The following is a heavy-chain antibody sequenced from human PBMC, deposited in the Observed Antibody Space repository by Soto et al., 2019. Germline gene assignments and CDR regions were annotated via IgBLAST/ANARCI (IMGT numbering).Heavy chain of an antibody. D-gene: IGHD3-10*01. CDR1: GFTFSDYS. CDR3: AKKVNSGPGSQFFDY. Sequence: PGGSLGLSCVASGFTFSDYSMSWVRQAPGKGLEWVSGFRSGGDDVTTYYADSVKGRFTISRDNSKNTLFLQMNSLRAEDTAIYYCAKKVNSGPGSQFFDYWGQGTLVTVSS. CDR2: FRSGGDDVTT. J-gene: IGHJ4*02. V-gene: IGHV3-23*01.